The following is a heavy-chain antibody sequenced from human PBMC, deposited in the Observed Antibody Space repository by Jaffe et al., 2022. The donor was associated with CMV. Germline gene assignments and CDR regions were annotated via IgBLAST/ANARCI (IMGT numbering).Heavy chain of an antibody. D-gene: IGHD1-7*01. CDR1: GFTFSSYG. Sequence: QVQLVESGGGVVQPGRSLRLSCAASGFTFSSYGMHWVRQAPGKGLEWVAVISYDGSNKYYADSVKGRFTISRDNSKNTLYLQMNSLRAEDTAVYYCAKGSRVNSGSWDYWGQGTLVTVSS. V-gene: IGHV3-30*18. CDR2: ISYDGSNK. CDR3: AKGSRVNSGSWDY. J-gene: IGHJ4*02.